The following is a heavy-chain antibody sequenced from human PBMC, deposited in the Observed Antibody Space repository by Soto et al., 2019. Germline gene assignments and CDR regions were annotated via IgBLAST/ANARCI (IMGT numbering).Heavy chain of an antibody. CDR1: GYTFTGYY. CDR2: INPNSGGT. D-gene: IGHD2-15*01. J-gene: IGHJ6*02. Sequence: ASVKVSCKASGYTFTGYYMHWVRQAPGQGLEWMGWINPNSGGTNYAQKFQGWVTMTRDTSISTAYMELSRLRSDDTAVYYCARAGNVGYCSGGSCFSDYYYDYSMDVWGQGTTVTVSS. V-gene: IGHV1-2*04. CDR3: ARAGNVGYCSGGSCFSDYYYDYSMDV.